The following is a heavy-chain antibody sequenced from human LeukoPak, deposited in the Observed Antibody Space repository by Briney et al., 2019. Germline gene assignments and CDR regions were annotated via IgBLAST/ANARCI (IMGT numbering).Heavy chain of an antibody. D-gene: IGHD3-10*01. Sequence: SETLSLTCTVSGGSISSSSYYWGWIRQPPGKGLEWIGIIYYSGSTYYNPSLKSRLTISVDTSKNQFSLKVSSVTAADTAVYSCARHRAGGSGMAVDYWGQGTLVTVSS. CDR2: IYYSGST. CDR1: GGSISSSSYY. CDR3: ARHRAGGSGMAVDY. V-gene: IGHV4-39*01. J-gene: IGHJ4*02.